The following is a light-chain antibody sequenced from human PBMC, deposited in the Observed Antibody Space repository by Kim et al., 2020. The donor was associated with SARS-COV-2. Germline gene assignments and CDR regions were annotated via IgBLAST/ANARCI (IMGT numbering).Light chain of an antibody. CDR1: PSVSSN. V-gene: IGKV3-15*01. CDR3: QQYNNWPPLT. J-gene: IGKJ4*01. CDR2: GAS. Sequence: SPGERAPLPCRASPSVSSNLAWYQQNPGQAPRLLIYGASTRATGIPARFSGSGSGTEFTLTISSLQSEDFAVYYCQQYNNWPPLTFGGGTKVEI.